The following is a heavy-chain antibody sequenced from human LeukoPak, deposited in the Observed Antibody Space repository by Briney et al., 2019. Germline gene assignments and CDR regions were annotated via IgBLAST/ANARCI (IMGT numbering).Heavy chain of an antibody. CDR1: GFTFSDFY. CDR3: AAHYLGYDF. V-gene: IGHV3-11*01. Sequence: RTGGSLRLSCAASGFTFSDFYMSWIRQAPGKGLEWVSYISSSGSTIYYADSVKGRFTISRDNSKNTLYLQMNSLRAEDTAIYYCAAHYLGYDFWSQGTLVTVSS. CDR2: ISSSGSTI. D-gene: IGHD3-3*01. J-gene: IGHJ4*02.